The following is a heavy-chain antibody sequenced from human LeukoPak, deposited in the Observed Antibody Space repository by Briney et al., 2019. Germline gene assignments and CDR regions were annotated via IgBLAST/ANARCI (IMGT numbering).Heavy chain of an antibody. Sequence: SETLSLTCAVSGGSISSSNWWSWVRQPPGKGLEWIGEIYHSGSTNYNPSLKSRVTISVDKSKNQFSLKLSSVTAADTAVYYCARLSIQAYCGGDCYTYYFDYWGQGTLVTVSS. CDR1: GGSISSSNW. D-gene: IGHD2-21*02. CDR2: IYHSGST. CDR3: ARLSIQAYCGGDCYTYYFDY. V-gene: IGHV4-4*02. J-gene: IGHJ4*02.